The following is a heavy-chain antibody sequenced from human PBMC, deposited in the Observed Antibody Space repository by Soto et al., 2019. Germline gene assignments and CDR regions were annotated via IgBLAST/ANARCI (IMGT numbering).Heavy chain of an antibody. CDR2: IYYTGTT. Sequence: SETLSLTCTVSGDSISRGGYYWSWIRQHPGKGLEWIGYIYYTGTTYYNPSLKSRVSISVDTSNNQFSLKVSSVTAADTAVYYCARVPDYWGQGTLVTVSS. CDR1: GDSISRGGYY. J-gene: IGHJ4*02. V-gene: IGHV4-31*03. CDR3: ARVPDY.